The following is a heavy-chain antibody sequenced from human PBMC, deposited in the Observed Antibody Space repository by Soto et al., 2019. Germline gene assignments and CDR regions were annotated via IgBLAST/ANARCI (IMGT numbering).Heavy chain of an antibody. CDR1: GFTFSYHY. CDR3: ARGDGAVGAAIDI. CDR2: ISSRSSEI. V-gene: IGHV3-11*06. D-gene: IGHD2-15*01. J-gene: IGHJ4*02. Sequence: GGSLRLSCVVSGFTFSYHYMNWVRQAPGKGLQWVAYISSRSSEINYADPVKGRFTISRGNAKNSVFLHMTSLTAEDTGVYFCARGDGAVGAAIDIWGQGTLVTVSS.